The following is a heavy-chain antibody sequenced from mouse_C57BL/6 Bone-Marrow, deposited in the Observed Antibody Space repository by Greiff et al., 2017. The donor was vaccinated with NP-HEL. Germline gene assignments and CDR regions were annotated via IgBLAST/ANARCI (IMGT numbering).Heavy chain of an antibody. Sequence: VKLMESGAELVRPGASVTLSCKASGYTFTDYEMHWVKQTPVHGLEWIGAIDPETGGTAYNQKFKGKAILTADKSSSTAYMELRSLTSEDSAVYYSSMVTTGYYYAMDYWGQGTSVTVSS. J-gene: IGHJ4*01. CDR2: IDPETGGT. CDR3: SMVTTGYYYAMDY. V-gene: IGHV1-15*01. CDR1: GYTFTDYE. D-gene: IGHD2-2*01.